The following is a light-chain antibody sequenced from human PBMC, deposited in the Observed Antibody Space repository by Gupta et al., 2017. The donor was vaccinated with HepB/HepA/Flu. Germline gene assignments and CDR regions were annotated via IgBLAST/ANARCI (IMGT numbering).Light chain of an antibody. V-gene: IGKV3-11*01. Sequence: EIVLKQSPATLSLSPGERATLSCRASQSISSYLAWYQQKPGQAPRLLIYDASNRATGIPARFSGSGSGTDFTLTISGLEPEDFAVYYCQHRSNWPPWTFGQGTRVEIK. CDR3: QHRSNWPPWT. J-gene: IGKJ1*01. CDR2: DAS. CDR1: QSISSY.